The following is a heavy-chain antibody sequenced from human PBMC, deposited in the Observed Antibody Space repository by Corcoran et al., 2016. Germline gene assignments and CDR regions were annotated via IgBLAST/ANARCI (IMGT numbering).Heavy chain of an antibody. CDR1: GATFSSYA. J-gene: IGHJ4*02. CDR3: ARWRYSYALEQDFDY. V-gene: IGHV1-69*01. Sequence: QVQLVKCGAEVKKTGSSVRVFCKASGATFSSYAISWVRQAPGRGLEWMGGIIPIFGTANYAQKFQGRVTITADESTRTAYMELSSLRSEDTAVYYCARWRYSYALEQDFDYWGQVTLVTVSS. CDR2: IIPIFGTA. D-gene: IGHD5-18*01.